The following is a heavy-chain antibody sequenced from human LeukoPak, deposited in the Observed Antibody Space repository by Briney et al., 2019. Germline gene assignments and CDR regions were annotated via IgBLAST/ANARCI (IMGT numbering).Heavy chain of an antibody. CDR1: GYTFTGYY. CDR2: IDPNSGGT. CDR3: ARDGGSGWYWFKGAFDI. J-gene: IGHJ3*02. V-gene: IGHV1-2*02. Sequence: GASVKVSCKAPGYTFTGYYMHWVRQAPGQGLEWMGWIDPNSGGTNYAQKLQGRVTMTRDTSISTAYMVLNRLRSDDTAVYYCARDGGSGWYWFKGAFDIWGQGTMVTVSS. D-gene: IGHD6-19*01.